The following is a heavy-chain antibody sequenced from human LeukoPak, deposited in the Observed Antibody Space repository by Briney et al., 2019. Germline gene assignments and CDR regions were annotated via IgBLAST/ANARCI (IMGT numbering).Heavy chain of an antibody. CDR2: IYYSGNT. V-gene: IGHV4-59*01. CDR3: AKFTHYHGMDV. Sequence: SETLSLTCTVSGGSISSYYWSWIWQPPGKGLAWIGYIYYSGNTNYNPSLKSRVTISVDTSKNQFSLKLSSVTAAGTAVYYCAKFTHYHGMDVWGKGTTVTVSS. CDR1: GGSISSYY. J-gene: IGHJ6*04.